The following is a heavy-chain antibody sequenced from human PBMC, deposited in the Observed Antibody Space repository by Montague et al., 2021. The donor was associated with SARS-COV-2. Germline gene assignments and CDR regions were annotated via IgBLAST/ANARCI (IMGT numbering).Heavy chain of an antibody. V-gene: IGHV1-18*04. CDR3: ARDTGSTGYDY. J-gene: IGHJ4*02. CDR2: ISGYNQKT. D-gene: IGHD3-22*01. CDR1: GYPFNSHG. Sequence: SVKVSCKASGYPFNSHGFAWVRQAPGQGLEWTGCISGYNQKTNYAQNFQGRFTMTKDMSTNTPYMELRSLTSDDTAVYYCARDTGSTGYDYWGQGTLVTVSS.